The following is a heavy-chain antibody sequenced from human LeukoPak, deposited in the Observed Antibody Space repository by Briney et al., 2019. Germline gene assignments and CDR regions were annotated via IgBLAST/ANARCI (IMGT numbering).Heavy chain of an antibody. CDR1: RFTFDDYA. V-gene: IGHV3-9*01. Sequence: GGSLRLSCAASRFTFDDYAMHWVRQAPGKGLEWVSGISWNRGSIGYADSVKGRFTISRDNAKNSLYLQMNSLRAEDTAVYYCARVSYYDSSTAEYSQHWGQGTLVTVSS. D-gene: IGHD3-22*01. CDR3: ARVSYYDSSTAEYSQH. CDR2: ISWNRGSI. J-gene: IGHJ1*01.